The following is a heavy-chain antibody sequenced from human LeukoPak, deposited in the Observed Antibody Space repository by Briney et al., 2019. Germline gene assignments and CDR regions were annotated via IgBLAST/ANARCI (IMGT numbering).Heavy chain of an antibody. Sequence: GGSLRLSCAASGFTFDDYAMHWVRPAPGKGLEGVSLITWDAGSTYYADSVKGRFTISRDNSKNSLYLQMNSLRAEDTALYYCAKGTSSWHEFDYWGQGTLVTVSS. V-gene: IGHV3-43D*03. CDR3: AKGTSSWHEFDY. D-gene: IGHD6-13*01. CDR2: ITWDAGST. J-gene: IGHJ4*02. CDR1: GFTFDDYA.